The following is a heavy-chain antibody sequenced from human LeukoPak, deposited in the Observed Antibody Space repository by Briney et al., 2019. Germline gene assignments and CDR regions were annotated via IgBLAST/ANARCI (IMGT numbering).Heavy chain of an antibody. CDR1: GFTFSSYA. CDR3: AKEGSPGFGDLYFYYMDV. Sequence: PGGSLRLSCAASGFTFSSYAMNWVRQAPGKGLEWVSGISSGRNTYYADSVKGRFTISRDNSKNTLFLQMNSLRAEDTAIYYCAKEGSPGFGDLYFYYMDVWGKGTTVTVSS. CDR2: ISSGRNT. V-gene: IGHV3-23*01. J-gene: IGHJ6*03. D-gene: IGHD3-10*01.